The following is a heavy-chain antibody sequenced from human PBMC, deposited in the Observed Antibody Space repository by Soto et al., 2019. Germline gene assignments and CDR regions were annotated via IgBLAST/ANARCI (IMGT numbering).Heavy chain of an antibody. CDR2: IVVGSGNT. CDR3: AASIPMVRGVITPPDYYYGMDV. J-gene: IGHJ6*02. CDR1: GFTFTSSA. V-gene: IGHV1-58*02. Sequence: QRQLVQSGPEVKKPGTSVKVSCKASGFTFTSSAMHWVRQARGQRLEWIGWIVVGSGNTNYAQKFQERVTITRDMSKSTPYMELSSLRSEDTAVYYCAASIPMVRGVITPPDYYYGMDVCGQGTTVTVSS. D-gene: IGHD3-10*01.